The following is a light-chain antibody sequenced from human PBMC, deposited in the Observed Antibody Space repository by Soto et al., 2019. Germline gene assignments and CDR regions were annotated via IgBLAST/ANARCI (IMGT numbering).Light chain of an antibody. V-gene: IGLV1-44*01. CDR2: SNN. Sequence: QSVLTQPPSASGTPGQRVTISCSVSSSNMGSNTGNWYQQLPGTDPKLLIYSNNQRPSGVPDRFSGSKSGTSASLAISGLQSEDEADYYCAAWDDSLGGYVFGTGTKVTVL. J-gene: IGLJ1*01. CDR1: SSNMGSNT. CDR3: AAWDDSLGGYV.